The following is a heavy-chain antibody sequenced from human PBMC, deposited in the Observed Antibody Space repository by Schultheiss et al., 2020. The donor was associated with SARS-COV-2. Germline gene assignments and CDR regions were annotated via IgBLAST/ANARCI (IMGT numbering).Heavy chain of an antibody. CDR1: GGSISSGGYY. Sequence: SQTLSLTCTVSGGSISSGGYYWTWIRQPPGKGLEWIGYINYIGSTNYNPSLKSRVTLSVDTSRNQFSLKLSSVTAADTAVYYCARAVVTVNAYNWFDPWGQGTLVTVSS. J-gene: IGHJ5*02. D-gene: IGHD2-21*02. CDR2: INYIGST. CDR3: ARAVVTVNAYNWFDP. V-gene: IGHV4-61*08.